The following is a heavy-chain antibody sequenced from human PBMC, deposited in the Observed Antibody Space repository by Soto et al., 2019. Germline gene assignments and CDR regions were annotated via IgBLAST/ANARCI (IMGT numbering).Heavy chain of an antibody. Sequence: SETLSLTCTVSGESIATGAFYWSWIRLQSGKGPEWIGSIFYAGDTYYNPSLKSRVEISLDGSQNQFSLNLRSVTAADTAVYYCAREGDYRTWFEPWGPGTLVTGSS. D-gene: IGHD4-17*01. J-gene: IGHJ5*02. CDR3: AREGDYRTWFEP. V-gene: IGHV4-31*03. CDR2: IFYAGDT. CDR1: GESIATGAFY.